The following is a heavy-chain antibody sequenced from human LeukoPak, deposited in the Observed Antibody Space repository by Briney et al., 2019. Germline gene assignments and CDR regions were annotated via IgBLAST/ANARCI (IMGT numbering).Heavy chain of an antibody. Sequence: SETLSLTCTVSGGSISSSTYYWSWIRQPPGKGLEWIGEINHSGSTNYNPSLKSRVTISVDTSKNQFSLKLSSVTAADTAVYYCARGIIVGTTWGENYNWFDPWGQGTLVTVSS. CDR2: INHSGST. D-gene: IGHD1-26*01. V-gene: IGHV4-39*07. J-gene: IGHJ5*02. CDR1: GGSISSSTYY. CDR3: ARGIIVGTTWGENYNWFDP.